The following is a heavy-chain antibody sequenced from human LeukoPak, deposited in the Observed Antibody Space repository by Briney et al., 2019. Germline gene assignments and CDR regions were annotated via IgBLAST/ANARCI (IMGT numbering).Heavy chain of an antibody. Sequence: GGSLRLSCAASGFTFSSYAMSWVRQVPGKGPEWVSSISGSGGSTYYADSAKGRFTISRDNSKNTLYLQMNSLRAEDTALYYCAEWNSVYWYFDLWGRGTLVTVSS. CDR2: ISGSGGST. CDR3: AEWNSVYWYFDL. D-gene: IGHD1-1*01. CDR1: GFTFSSYA. J-gene: IGHJ2*01. V-gene: IGHV3-23*01.